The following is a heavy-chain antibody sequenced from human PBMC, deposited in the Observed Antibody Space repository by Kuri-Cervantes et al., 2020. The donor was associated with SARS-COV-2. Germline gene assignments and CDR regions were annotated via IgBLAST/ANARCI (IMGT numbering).Heavy chain of an antibody. CDR1: GGSFSGYY. J-gene: IGHJ4*02. Sequence: GSLRLSCAVYGGSFSGYYWSWIRQPPGKGLEWIGEINHSGSTNYNPSLKSRVTISVDTSKNQFSLKLSSVTAADTAVYYCARGRGALGYCSSTSCYQGWYFDYWGQGTLVTVSS. CDR3: ARGRGALGYCSSTSCYQGWYFDY. CDR2: INHSGST. D-gene: IGHD2-2*01. V-gene: IGHV4-34*01.